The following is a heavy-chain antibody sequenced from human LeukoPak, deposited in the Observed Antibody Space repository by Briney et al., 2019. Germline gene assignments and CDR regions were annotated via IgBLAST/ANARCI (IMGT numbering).Heavy chain of an antibody. Sequence: GGSLRLSCAASGFTFSSYSMNWVRQVPGKGLEWVSSISSSSSYIYYADSVKGRFTISRDNAKNSLYLQMNSLRAEDTAVYYCASAQYYYDSSGFDYWGQGTLVTVSS. V-gene: IGHV3-21*01. CDR3: ASAQYYYDSSGFDY. D-gene: IGHD3-22*01. J-gene: IGHJ4*02. CDR1: GFTFSSYS. CDR2: ISSSSSYI.